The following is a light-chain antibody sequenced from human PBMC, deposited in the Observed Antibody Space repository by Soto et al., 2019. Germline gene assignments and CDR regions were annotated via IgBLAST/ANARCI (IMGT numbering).Light chain of an antibody. J-gene: IGLJ2*01. Sequence: QSVLTQPPSASGTPGQRVTIACSGGSSNIGSNFVYWYQQLPGTAPKLLIYANSNRPSGVPDRFSGSKSGTSASLAITGLQAEDEADYYCQSYDNSLSGWVFGGGTKLTVL. V-gene: IGLV1-40*01. CDR2: ANS. CDR1: SSNIGSNF. CDR3: QSYDNSLSGWV.